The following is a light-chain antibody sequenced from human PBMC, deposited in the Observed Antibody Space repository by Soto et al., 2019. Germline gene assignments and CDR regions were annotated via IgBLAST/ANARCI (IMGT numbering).Light chain of an antibody. Sequence: QSALTQPASVSGSPGQSITISCTGTSNDVGGYNYVSWYQQHLGKAPKLMIYEVTNRPSGISNRFSGSKSGNTASLTIPGLQAEDEADYYCSSYTTSSTYVFGTGTKVTVL. CDR1: SNDVGGYNY. V-gene: IGLV2-14*01. J-gene: IGLJ1*01. CDR3: SSYTTSSTYV. CDR2: EVT.